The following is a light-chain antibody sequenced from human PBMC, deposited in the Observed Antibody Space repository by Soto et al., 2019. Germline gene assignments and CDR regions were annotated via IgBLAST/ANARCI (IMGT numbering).Light chain of an antibody. J-gene: IGLJ2*01. CDR3: SSYTTSSPV. Sequence: QSALTQPASVSGSPGQSITISCTGTSRDIGGYRYVSWYQHHPGKAPKLMIYDVSNRPSGVSNRFSGSKSGNTASLTISGLQADEEAYYYCSSYTTSSPVFGGGTKVTVL. V-gene: IGLV2-14*03. CDR1: SRDIGGYRY. CDR2: DVS.